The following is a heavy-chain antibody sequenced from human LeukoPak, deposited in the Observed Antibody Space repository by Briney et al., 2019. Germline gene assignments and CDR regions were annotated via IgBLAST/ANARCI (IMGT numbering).Heavy chain of an antibody. CDR2: VSGSGDNT. D-gene: IGHD5-18*01. CDR1: GFTFSSHA. J-gene: IGHJ6*03. Sequence: QPGGSLRFSCEASGFTFSSHAMSWFRQAPGKGLDWVSAVSGSGDNTYYVDSVKGRFTISRDNSKNTLYLHMSSLRAEDTAVYYCACTAYYYYYLDVWGKGTTVTVSS. V-gene: IGHV3-23*01. CDR3: ACTAYYYYYLDV.